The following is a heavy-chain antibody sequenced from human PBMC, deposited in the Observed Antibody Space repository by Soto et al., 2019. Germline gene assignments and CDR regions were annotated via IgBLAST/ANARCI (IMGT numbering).Heavy chain of an antibody. CDR3: ARARFLEWFFDY. D-gene: IGHD3-3*01. Sequence: PSETLSLTCTVSGGSISSYYWSWIRQPPGKGLEWIGYIHYSGSTNYNPSLKSRVTISVDTSKNQFSLKLSSVTAADTAVYYCARARFLEWFFDYWGQGTLVTVSS. CDR1: GGSISSYY. V-gene: IGHV4-59*01. CDR2: IHYSGST. J-gene: IGHJ4*02.